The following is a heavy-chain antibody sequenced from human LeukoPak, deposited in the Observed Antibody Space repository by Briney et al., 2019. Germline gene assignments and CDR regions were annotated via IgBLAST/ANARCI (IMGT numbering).Heavy chain of an antibody. V-gene: IGHV1-2*02. J-gene: IGHJ4*02. CDR3: ARGSPVGATTGLHS. CDR1: GYTFTDYY. D-gene: IGHD1-26*01. Sequence: ASVKVSCKASGYTFTDYYMHWVRQAPGQGVEWMGWINPNGGGTNYAQKFQDRVTMTRDTSISTAYMELSRLRSDDTAVYSCARGSPVGATTGLHSWGQGTLVTVSS. CDR2: INPNGGGT.